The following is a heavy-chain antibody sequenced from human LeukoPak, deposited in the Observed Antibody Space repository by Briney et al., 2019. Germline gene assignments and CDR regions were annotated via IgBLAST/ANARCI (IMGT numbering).Heavy chain of an antibody. J-gene: IGHJ4*02. CDR1: GFTFSSYE. CDR3: ARESRMSAAAGTYYFDY. V-gene: IGHV3-48*03. D-gene: IGHD6-13*01. CDR2: ISSSRTT. Sequence: GGSLRLSCVASGFTFSSYEMNWVRQAPGRGLEWLSYISSSRTTYYADSVKGRFTISRDNAKNSLYLQMNSLRAEDTAVYYCARESRMSAAAGTYYFDYWGQGTLVTVSS.